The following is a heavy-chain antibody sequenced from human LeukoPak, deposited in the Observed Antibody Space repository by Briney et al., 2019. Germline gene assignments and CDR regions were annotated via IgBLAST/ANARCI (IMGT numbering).Heavy chain of an antibody. CDR3: ARHGRGLRYYGSGSYGYFDY. V-gene: IGHV4-4*07. Sequence: SETLSLTCSVSGGSISNLYLSWIRQPAGKGLEWIGRIYVSGRIDYNPSLRSRVTMSVDTSKNQFSLKLSSVTAADTAVYYCARHGRGLRYYGSGSYGYFDYWGQGTLVTVSS. J-gene: IGHJ4*02. CDR2: IYVSGRI. CDR1: GGSISNLY. D-gene: IGHD3-10*01.